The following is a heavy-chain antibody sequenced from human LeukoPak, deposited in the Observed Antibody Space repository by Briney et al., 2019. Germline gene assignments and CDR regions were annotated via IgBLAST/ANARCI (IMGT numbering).Heavy chain of an antibody. CDR2: ISGSGTDI. D-gene: IGHD5-18*01. Sequence: GGSLRLSCAASGFTFSDPYMSWVRQAPGKGLECLSYISGSGTDINYADSVRGPFTISRDNAKNLLYLQMNDLRLEDTAVYYCARTARHLDYWGQGTLVTVSS. J-gene: IGHJ4*02. CDR3: ARTARHLDY. CDR1: GFTFSDPY. V-gene: IGHV3-11*04.